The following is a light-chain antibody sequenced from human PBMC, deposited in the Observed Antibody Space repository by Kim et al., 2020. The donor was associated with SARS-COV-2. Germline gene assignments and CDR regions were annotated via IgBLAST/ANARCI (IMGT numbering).Light chain of an antibody. Sequence: APGRTAWMTCGRKNSGSNSGNRYQQKPGKAPLLVIYYDSDRRSGIPERFSGCNSGNTATLTISRVEAGDEAYYYCQVWDSSSDHRVFGGGTKLTVL. J-gene: IGLJ3*02. V-gene: IGLV3-21*04. CDR2: YDS. CDR3: QVWDSSSDHRV. CDR1: NSGSNS.